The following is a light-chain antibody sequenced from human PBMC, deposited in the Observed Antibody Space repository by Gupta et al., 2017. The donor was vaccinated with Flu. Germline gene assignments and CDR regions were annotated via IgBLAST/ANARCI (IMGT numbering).Light chain of an antibody. J-gene: IGKJ4*01. CDR1: QSVSD. CDR3: QQDGSSLT. Sequence: EIVLTQSPGTLSLSPGERAALSCRASQSVSDLAWYQQKPGQAPSLLIYATSRRATGIPDRFSGGGSGTDFTLTISRLEPEDFAVYFWQQDGSSLTFGGGTKVEIK. V-gene: IGKV3-20*01. CDR2: ATS.